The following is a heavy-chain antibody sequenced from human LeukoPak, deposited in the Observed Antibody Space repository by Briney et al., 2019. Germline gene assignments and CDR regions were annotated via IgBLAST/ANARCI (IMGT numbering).Heavy chain of an antibody. V-gene: IGHV4-59*01. CDR3: AREGLHYYDSSGKNYPAYNWFDP. J-gene: IGHJ5*02. CDR2: IYYSGST. D-gene: IGHD3-22*01. CDR1: GGSISSYY. Sequence: PSETLSLTCTGSGGSISSYYWSWIRQPPGKGLEWIGYIYYSGSTNYNPSLKSRVTISVDTSKNQFSLKLSSVTPADTAVYYCAREGLHYYDSSGKNYPAYNWFDPWGQGTLVTVSS.